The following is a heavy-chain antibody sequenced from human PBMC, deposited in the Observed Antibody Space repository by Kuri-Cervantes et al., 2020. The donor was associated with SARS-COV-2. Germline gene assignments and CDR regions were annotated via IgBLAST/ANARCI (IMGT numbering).Heavy chain of an antibody. J-gene: IGHJ3*02. D-gene: IGHD2-2*02. V-gene: IGHV1-69*05. Sequence: SVKVSCKASGGTFSSYAISWVRQAPGQGLEWMGGIIPIFGTANYAQKFQGRVTITTDESTSTAYMELSSLRSEDTAGYYCARDMRGDCSSTSCYRDAFDIWGQGTMVTVSS. CDR1: GGTFSSYA. CDR2: IIPIFGTA. CDR3: ARDMRGDCSSTSCYRDAFDI.